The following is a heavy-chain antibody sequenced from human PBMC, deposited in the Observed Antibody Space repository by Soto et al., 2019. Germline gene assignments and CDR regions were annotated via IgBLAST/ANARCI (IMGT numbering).Heavy chain of an antibody. CDR1: GGSVISDSYW. V-gene: IGHV4-61*01. J-gene: IGHJ5*02. CDR3: AAIPRGGRFWGWFGP. CDR2: INYSGFT. D-gene: IGHD2-2*02. Sequence: QVQLQESGPGAVKPSETLSLTCTVSGGSVISDSYWWTWIRQSPGKGLEWVGYINYSGFTKYNPSLESRVTVSVDTSKSQFSLTLNAVTAADTAMYYCAAIPRGGRFWGWFGPWGQGTLVTVSS.